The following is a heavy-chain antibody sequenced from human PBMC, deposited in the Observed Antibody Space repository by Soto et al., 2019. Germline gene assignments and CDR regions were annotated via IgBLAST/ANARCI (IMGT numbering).Heavy chain of an antibody. V-gene: IGHV4-59*06. J-gene: IGHJ1*01. Sequence: SETLSLTCAVYGGSFSGYYWSWIRQPPGKGLEWIGYIYYSGSTYYNPSLKSRVTISVDTSKNQFSLKLSSVTAADTAVYYCAIYDSSGSRGFQHWGQGTLVTVSS. CDR2: IYYSGST. CDR3: AIYDSSGSRGFQH. CDR1: GGSFSGYY. D-gene: IGHD3-22*01.